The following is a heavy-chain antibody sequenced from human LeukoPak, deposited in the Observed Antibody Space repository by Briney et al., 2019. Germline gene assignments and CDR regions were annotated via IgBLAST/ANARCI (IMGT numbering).Heavy chain of an antibody. V-gene: IGHV3-21*01. CDR3: ARRATTERGHSYGLDF. CDR2: ISSSSSYI. J-gene: IGHJ4*02. Sequence: MPGGSLRLSCAGSGFTFSSYSMNWVRQAPGKGLEWVSSISSSSSYIYYADSVKGRFTISRDNARNSLYLQMNSLRAEDTAMYYCARRATTERGHSYGLDFWGQGTLVTVSS. CDR1: GFTFSSYS. D-gene: IGHD5-18*01.